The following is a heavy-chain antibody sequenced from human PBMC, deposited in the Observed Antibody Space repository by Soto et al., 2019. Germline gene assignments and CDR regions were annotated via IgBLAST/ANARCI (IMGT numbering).Heavy chain of an antibody. CDR3: AHSLYDYVWGTNWFDP. Sequence: QITLKESGPTLVKPTQTLTLTCTFSGFSLSTSGVGVGWIRQPPGKALEWLAPIYWDDDKRYSPSLKSRHTITEDTSNNLGALTKTNMDPVDTATYYCAHSLYDYVWGTNWFDPWGQGTLVTVSS. V-gene: IGHV2-5*02. CDR1: GFSLSTSGVG. CDR2: IYWDDDK. J-gene: IGHJ5*02. D-gene: IGHD3-16*01.